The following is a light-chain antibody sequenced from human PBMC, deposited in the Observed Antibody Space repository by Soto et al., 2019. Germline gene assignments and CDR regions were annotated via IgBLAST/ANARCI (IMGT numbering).Light chain of an antibody. V-gene: IGKV3-20*01. CDR2: GAS. J-gene: IGKJ4*01. CDR3: QQYGDSPLLT. CDR1: QTIRNNY. Sequence: IVLTQSPGTLSLSPGDRATLSCRASQTIRNNYLAWYQQKRGQPPRLLISGASSRATGIPDRFSGSGSGTDFTLTISRLEPEDFAVYFCQQYGDSPLLTFGGGTKVDIK.